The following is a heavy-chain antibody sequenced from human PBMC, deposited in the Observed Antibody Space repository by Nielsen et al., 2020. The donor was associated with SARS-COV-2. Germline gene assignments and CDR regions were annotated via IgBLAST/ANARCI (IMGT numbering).Heavy chain of an antibody. Sequence: GGSLRLSCATTGFRLSNFWMTWVRQAPGKGLEWVANINHDGREKNYVYSVSGRFTISRDNINEAVYLQMNSLRAEDTAVYYCAKIGYCSSTSCLSMDVWGQGTTVTVSS. CDR2: INHDGREK. V-gene: IGHV3-7*01. D-gene: IGHD2-2*03. CDR1: GFRLSNFW. CDR3: AKIGYCSSTSCLSMDV. J-gene: IGHJ6*02.